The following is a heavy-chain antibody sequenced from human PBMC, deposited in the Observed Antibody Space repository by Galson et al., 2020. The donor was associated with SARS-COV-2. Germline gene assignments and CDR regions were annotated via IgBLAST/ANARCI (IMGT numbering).Heavy chain of an antibody. CDR1: GGSISSGGYY. D-gene: IGHD3-22*01. CDR2: IYYSGST. CDR3: ARATITMIVVVNAVDI. Sequence: ETSETLSLTCTVSGGSISSGGYYWSWIRQHPGKGLEWIGYIYYSGSTYYNPSLKSRVTISVDTSTNQFSLKLSSVTAADTAVYYCARATITMIVVVNAVDIWGKGTMVTVSS. J-gene: IGHJ3*02. V-gene: IGHV4-31*03.